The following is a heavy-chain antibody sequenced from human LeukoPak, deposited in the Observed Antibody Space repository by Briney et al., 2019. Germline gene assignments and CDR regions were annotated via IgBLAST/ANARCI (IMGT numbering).Heavy chain of an antibody. J-gene: IGHJ5*02. V-gene: IGHV4-34*01. Sequence: PSETLSLTCAVYGESFSAYYCSSLRQPPREGLEWIGEVNHSGSTNYNPSLKSPVTISPDTSKNQFSLNMTSVTAADTAVYYCTRGRLMVFSIARTWFDPWGQGTLVTVSS. D-gene: IGHD2-8*01. CDR3: TRGRLMVFSIARTWFDP. CDR1: GESFSAYY. CDR2: VNHSGST.